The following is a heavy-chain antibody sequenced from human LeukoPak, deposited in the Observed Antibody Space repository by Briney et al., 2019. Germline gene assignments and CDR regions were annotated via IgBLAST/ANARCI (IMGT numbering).Heavy chain of an antibody. J-gene: IGHJ4*02. Sequence: GASVTVSCKASGGTFSSYALNWVRQAPGLGLEWMGGIIPISGTTNYAQNFQGRLTIIADESTRTAYMELRSLKSEDTAVYYCARGPLYPHFFDYWGQGTLVTVSS. CDR2: IIPISGTT. V-gene: IGHV1-69*13. D-gene: IGHD2-2*02. CDR3: ARGPLYPHFFDY. CDR1: GGTFSSYA.